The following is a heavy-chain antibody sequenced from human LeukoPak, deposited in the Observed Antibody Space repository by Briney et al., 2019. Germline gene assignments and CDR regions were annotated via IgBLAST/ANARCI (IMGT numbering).Heavy chain of an antibody. D-gene: IGHD2-2*01. Sequence: GGSLRLSCAASGFTFSSYSMNWVRQAPGKGLEWVSSISSGSTYIYYADSVKGRFTISGDNAKNSLYLQMNRLRDEDTAVYYCATPSSTSCCDAFDIWGQGTMVTVSS. CDR2: ISSGSTYI. V-gene: IGHV3-21*01. J-gene: IGHJ3*02. CDR1: GFTFSSYS. CDR3: ATPSSTSCCDAFDI.